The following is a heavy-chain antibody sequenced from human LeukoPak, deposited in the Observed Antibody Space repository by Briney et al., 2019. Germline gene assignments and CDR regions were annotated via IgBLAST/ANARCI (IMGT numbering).Heavy chain of an antibody. CDR3: SIVVVPAATLDYFDY. CDR2: INHSGST. J-gene: IGHJ4*02. CDR1: GYSISSGYY. V-gene: IGHV4-38-2*01. D-gene: IGHD2-2*01. Sequence: SETLSLTCAVSGYSISSGYYWGWIRQPPGKGLEWIGEINHSGSTNYNPSLKSRVTISVDTSKNQFSLKLSSVTAADTAVYYCSIVVVPAATLDYFDYWGQGTLVTVSS.